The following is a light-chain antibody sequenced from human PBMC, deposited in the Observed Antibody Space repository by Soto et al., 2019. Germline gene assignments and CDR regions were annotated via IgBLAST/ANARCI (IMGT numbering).Light chain of an antibody. Sequence: SYELTQPPSVSVSPGQTASISCSGDKLGDKYAFWYQQKPGQSPVLVIYQDNKRPSGIPERFSGSNSGDTATLTISGTQAMDEADYHCQAWDSSTVVFGGGTKVTVL. V-gene: IGLV3-1*01. CDR3: QAWDSSTVV. CDR2: QDN. J-gene: IGLJ2*01. CDR1: KLGDKY.